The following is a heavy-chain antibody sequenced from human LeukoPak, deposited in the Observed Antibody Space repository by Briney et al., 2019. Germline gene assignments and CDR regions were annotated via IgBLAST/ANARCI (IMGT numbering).Heavy chain of an antibody. CDR1: GYTFTTYY. Sequence: ASVKVSCKASGYTFTTYYIHWVRQAPGQGLEWMGWLNPNSGGTNYAQNFQGRVTMTRDTSINTAYMDLSRLSSDDTAVYYCARAPYYYDTSGNFDDWGQGTLVTVSS. V-gene: IGHV1-2*02. CDR2: LNPNSGGT. J-gene: IGHJ4*02. CDR3: ARAPYYYDTSGNFDD. D-gene: IGHD3-22*01.